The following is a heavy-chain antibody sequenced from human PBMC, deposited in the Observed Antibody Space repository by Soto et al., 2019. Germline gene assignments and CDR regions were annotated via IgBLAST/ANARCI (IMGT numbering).Heavy chain of an antibody. J-gene: IGHJ4*02. CDR3: ARDWYYDSSGHTFDY. Sequence: QVQLVESGGGLVKPGGSLRLSCAASGFTFSDYYMSWIRQAPGKGLEWVSYISSSSSYTNYADSVKGRFTISRDNAKNSLYLQMNSLRAEDTAVYYCARDWYYDSSGHTFDYWGQGTLVTVSS. CDR2: ISSSSSYT. CDR1: GFTFSDYY. D-gene: IGHD3-22*01. V-gene: IGHV3-11*05.